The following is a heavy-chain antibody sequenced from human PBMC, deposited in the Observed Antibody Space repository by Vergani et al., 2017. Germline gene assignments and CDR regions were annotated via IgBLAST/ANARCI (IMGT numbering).Heavy chain of an antibody. Sequence: VQLLESGGGLVQPGGSLRLSCAASGFTFSSYAMSWIRQHPGKGLEWIGYIYYSGSTYYNPSLKSRVTISVDTSKNQFSLKLSSVTAADTAVYYCARGVTYGGNLFWGQGTLVTVSS. D-gene: IGHD4-23*01. CDR3: ARGVTYGGNLF. J-gene: IGHJ4*02. CDR1: GFTFSSYA. CDR2: IYYSGST. V-gene: IGHV4-31*02.